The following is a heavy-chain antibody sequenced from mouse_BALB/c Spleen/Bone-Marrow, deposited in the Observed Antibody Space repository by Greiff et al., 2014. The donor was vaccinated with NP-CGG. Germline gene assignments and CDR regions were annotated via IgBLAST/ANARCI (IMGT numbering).Heavy chain of an antibody. Sequence: VHLVESGPGLVAPSQSLSITCTVSGFSLTSYGVHWVRQSPGKGLEWLGVIWAGGSTNYNSALMSRLSISKDNSKSQVFLKMNGLQTDDTAMYYCARDRSYYGMDYWGQGTSVTVSS. J-gene: IGHJ4*01. CDR1: GFSLTSYG. CDR3: ARDRSYYGMDY. V-gene: IGHV2-9*02. CDR2: IWAGGST.